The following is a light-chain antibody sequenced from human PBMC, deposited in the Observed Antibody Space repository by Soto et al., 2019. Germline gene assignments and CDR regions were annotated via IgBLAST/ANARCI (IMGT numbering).Light chain of an antibody. CDR1: SSDVGGYNY. Sequence: QSVLTQPASVSGSPGQSITISCTGTSSDVGGYNYVSWYQQHPGKAPKLMIYDVSNRPSGVSNRFSGPKSGNTASLTISGLQAEDEADYYCSSYTSSSTLFGTGTKVTVL. CDR2: DVS. CDR3: SSYTSSSTL. V-gene: IGLV2-14*01. J-gene: IGLJ1*01.